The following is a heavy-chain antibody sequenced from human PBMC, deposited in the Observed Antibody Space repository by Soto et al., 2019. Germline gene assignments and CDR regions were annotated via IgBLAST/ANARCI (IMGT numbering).Heavy chain of an antibody. D-gene: IGHD5-12*01. Sequence: QVPLVQSGAEVKKPGASVKVSCKASGYTFTSYAMHWVRQAPGQRLEWMGWINAGNGNTKYSQKLQGRVTITRDTSASTAYMELSSLRSEDTAVYYCARDIVATIYHYYYMDVWGKGTTVTVSS. CDR1: GYTFTSYA. CDR2: INAGNGNT. CDR3: ARDIVATIYHYYYMDV. J-gene: IGHJ6*03. V-gene: IGHV1-3*01.